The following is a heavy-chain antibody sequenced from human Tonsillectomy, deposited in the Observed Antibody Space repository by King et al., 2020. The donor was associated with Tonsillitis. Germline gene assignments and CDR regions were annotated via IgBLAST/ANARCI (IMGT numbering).Heavy chain of an antibody. CDR2: IIPIFGTT. CDR3: ARARKQMTLCNYYFDF. J-gene: IGHJ4*02. D-gene: IGHD1/OR15-1a*01. CDR1: GGTFSNYA. V-gene: IGHV1-69*12. Sequence: FQLVQSGAEVKKPGSSVKVSCKASGGTFSNYAVSWVRQAPGQGLEWMGGIIPIFGTTNYAQKFQDRVTITADESTRTAYMELSSLRSEDTAVYYCARARKQMTLCNYYFDFWGQGTLVTVSS.